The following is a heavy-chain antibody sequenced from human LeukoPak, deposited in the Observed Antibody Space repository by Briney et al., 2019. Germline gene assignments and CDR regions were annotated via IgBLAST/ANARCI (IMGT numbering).Heavy chain of an antibody. CDR3: ARVDDYVWVHPPAAFDI. J-gene: IGHJ3*02. D-gene: IGHD3-16*01. V-gene: IGHV3-7*01. CDR2: IKQDGSEK. CDR1: GFTFSSYW. Sequence: PGGSLRLSCAASGFTFSSYWMSWVRQAPGKGLEWVANIKQDGSEKYYVDSVKGRFTISRDNAKNSLYLQMNSLRAEDTAVYYCARVDDYVWVHPPAAFDIWGQGTMVTVSS.